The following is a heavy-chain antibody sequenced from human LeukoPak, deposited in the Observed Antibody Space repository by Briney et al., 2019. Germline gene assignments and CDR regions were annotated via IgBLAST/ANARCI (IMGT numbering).Heavy chain of an antibody. CDR1: GFTFSSYN. Sequence: PGGSLRLSCAPSGFTFSSYNLNWVRQAPGKGLEWVSTISSSSNYIYYADSVKGRFTISRDNAKNSLYLQVNSLRAEDTAVYYCASKVGYSGHGWFHPWGQGTLVIVSS. CDR3: ASKVGYSGHGWFHP. D-gene: IGHD5-12*01. J-gene: IGHJ5*02. CDR2: ISSSSNYI. V-gene: IGHV3-21*01.